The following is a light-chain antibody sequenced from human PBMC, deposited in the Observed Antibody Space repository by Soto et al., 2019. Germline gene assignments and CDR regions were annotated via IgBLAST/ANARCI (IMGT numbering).Light chain of an antibody. CDR2: GAS. CDR3: QHYNNWPRT. J-gene: IGKJ1*01. Sequence: EIVMTQSPATLSVSSGERATLSCRASQSVSSNLAWYQQKPGQAPRVLIYGASTRATGIPARFSGSRSGTEFTLTISSLQSEDFAVYYCQHYNNWPRTFGQGTKVEIK. CDR1: QSVSSN. V-gene: IGKV3-15*01.